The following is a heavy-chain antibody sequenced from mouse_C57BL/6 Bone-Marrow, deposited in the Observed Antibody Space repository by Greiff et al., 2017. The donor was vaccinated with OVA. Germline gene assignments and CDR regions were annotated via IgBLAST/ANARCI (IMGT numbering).Heavy chain of an antibody. CDR1: GYTFTDYY. J-gene: IGHJ2*01. Sequence: EVQLQQSGPVLVKPGASVKMSCKASGYTFTDYYMNWVKQSHGKSLEWIGVINPYNGGTSYNQKFKGKATLTVDKSSSTAYMELNSLTSEDSAVYYCARRGVHYYGSSGYFDYWGQGTTLTVSS. CDR2: INPYNGGT. CDR3: ARRGVHYYGSSGYFDY. D-gene: IGHD1-1*01. V-gene: IGHV1-19*01.